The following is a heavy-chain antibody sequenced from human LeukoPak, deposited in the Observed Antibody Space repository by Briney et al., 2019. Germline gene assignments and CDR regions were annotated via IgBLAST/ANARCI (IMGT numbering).Heavy chain of an antibody. CDR1: GFTFSSYS. CDR3: ARGYYDFWSGYDY. V-gene: IGHV3-48*01. J-gene: IGHJ4*02. D-gene: IGHD3-3*01. CDR2: ISSSSSTI. Sequence: GGTLRLSCAASGFTFSSYSMNWVRQAPGKGLEWVSYISSSSSTIYYADSVKGRFTISRDNAKNSLYLQMNSLRAEDTAVYYCARGYYDFWSGYDYWGQGTLVTVSS.